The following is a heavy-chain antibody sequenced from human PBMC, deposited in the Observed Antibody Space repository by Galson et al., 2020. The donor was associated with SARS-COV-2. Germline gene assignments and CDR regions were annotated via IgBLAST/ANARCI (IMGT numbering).Heavy chain of an antibody. D-gene: IGHD2-8*01. CDR3: ARYHATYCTNAVCSHIDY. J-gene: IGHJ4*02. CDR1: GGSISRSSSYY. CDR2: AYYSGST. Sequence: SETLSLTCTVSGGSISRSSSYYWGWIRQPPGKGLEWIGSAYYSGSTYYNSSLKSRVTISVDTSKNQFSLKLSSVTAADTAVYYCARYHATYCTNAVCSHIDYWGQGALVTVAS. V-gene: IGHV4-39*07.